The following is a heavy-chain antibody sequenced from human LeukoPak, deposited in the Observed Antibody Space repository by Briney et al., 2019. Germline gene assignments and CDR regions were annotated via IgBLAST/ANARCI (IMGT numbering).Heavy chain of an antibody. V-gene: IGHV1-18*01. Sequence: GASVKVSCKASGYTSTSYGISWVRQAPGQGLEWMGWISAYNGNTNYAQKLQGRVTMTTDTSTSTAYMELRSLRSDDTAVYYCARLFPIAAAGKKTPPGYYYGMDVWGQETTVTVSS. CDR3: ARLFPIAAAGKKTPPGYYYGMDV. CDR2: ISAYNGNT. CDR1: GYTSTSYG. D-gene: IGHD6-13*01. J-gene: IGHJ6*02.